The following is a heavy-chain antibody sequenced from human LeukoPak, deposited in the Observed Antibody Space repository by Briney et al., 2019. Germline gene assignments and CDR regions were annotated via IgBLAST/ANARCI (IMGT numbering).Heavy chain of an antibody. J-gene: IGHJ4*02. CDR3: ARGRRILTVTIKFDY. D-gene: IGHD4-17*01. Sequence: SQTLSLTCTVSGGSISSGSYYWSWIRQPAGKGLEWIGRIYTSGSTNYNPSLKSRVTISVDTSKNQFSLKLSSVTAADTAVYYCARGRRILTVTIKFDYWGQGTLVTVSS. V-gene: IGHV4-61*02. CDR1: GGSISSGSYY. CDR2: IYTSGST.